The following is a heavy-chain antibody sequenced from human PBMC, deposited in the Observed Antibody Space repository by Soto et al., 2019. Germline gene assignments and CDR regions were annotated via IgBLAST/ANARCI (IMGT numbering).Heavy chain of an antibody. Sequence: QVQLVQSGAEVKKPGSSVKVSCKASGGTFSSYAISWVRQAPGQGLEWMGGIIPIFGTADYAQKFQGRVTITADEPTSTAYLELSTLRSEDTAVYYCASHCGGDCYSRSPPYYYYGMDVRGQGTTVTVSS. CDR1: GGTFSSYA. CDR3: ASHCGGDCYSRSPPYYYYGMDV. CDR2: IIPIFGTA. V-gene: IGHV1-69*12. J-gene: IGHJ6*02. D-gene: IGHD2-21*02.